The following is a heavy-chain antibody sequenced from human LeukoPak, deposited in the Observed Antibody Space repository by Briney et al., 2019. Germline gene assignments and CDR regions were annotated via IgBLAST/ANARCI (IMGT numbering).Heavy chain of an antibody. CDR3: TSTWIQLWFDY. Sequence: GGSLKLSCAASGFTFSASAMHWVRQASGKGLEWVGRIRSKTNSYATEYAASVKGRFTISRDDSKNTAYLRMDSLRTEDTAVYYCTSTWIQLWFDYWGQGTLVTVSS. J-gene: IGHJ4*02. D-gene: IGHD5-18*01. V-gene: IGHV3-73*01. CDR1: GFTFSASA. CDR2: IRSKTNSYAT.